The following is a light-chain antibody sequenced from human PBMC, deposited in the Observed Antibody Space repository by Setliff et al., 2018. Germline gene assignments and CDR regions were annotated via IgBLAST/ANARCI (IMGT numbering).Light chain of an antibody. V-gene: IGLV2-8*01. Sequence: QSVLTQPPSASGSPGQSVTISSTGTSSDIGFYDYVSWYQQHPGKAPKLIIFEVSKRPSGVPDRFSGSKSGNTASLTVSGLQAGDEADYYCNAYASSSVLFGGGTQLTVL. CDR2: EVS. CDR3: NAYASSSVL. J-gene: IGLJ2*01. CDR1: SSDIGFYDY.